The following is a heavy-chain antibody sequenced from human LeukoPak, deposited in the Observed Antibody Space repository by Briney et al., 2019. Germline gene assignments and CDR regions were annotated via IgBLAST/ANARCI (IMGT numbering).Heavy chain of an antibody. V-gene: IGHV3-30*18. CDR2: ISYDGGNK. D-gene: IGHD3-10*01. CDR3: AKNSLLLWFGEGSWFAP. J-gene: IGHJ5*02. CDR1: GFTVSSYG. Sequence: PGRSLRLSCAASGFTVSSYGMHGVRQAPGKGLGWGAVISYDGGNKYYADSVKGRFTISRDNSKNTLYLQMNSLRADDTAVYYCAKNSLLLWFGEGSWFAPWGQGTLVTVSS.